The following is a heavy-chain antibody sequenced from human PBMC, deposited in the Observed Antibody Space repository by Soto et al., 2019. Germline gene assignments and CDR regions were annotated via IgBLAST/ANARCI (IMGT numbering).Heavy chain of an antibody. Sequence: EVQLLESGGGLVQPGGSLRLSCAASGFTFISYAMYWVRQAPGKGLQWVAAISGGGDATFYADSVKGRFTISRDNSRNTVSLQMNSLGADDTAVYYCARKVPGSTTRPDYWYFDLWGRGTLVTVSS. J-gene: IGHJ2*01. CDR2: ISGGGDAT. CDR3: ARKVPGSTTRPDYWYFDL. V-gene: IGHV3-23*01. CDR1: GFTFISYA. D-gene: IGHD3-10*01.